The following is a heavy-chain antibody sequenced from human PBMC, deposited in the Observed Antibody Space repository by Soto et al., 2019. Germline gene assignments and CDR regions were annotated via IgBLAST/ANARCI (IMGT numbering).Heavy chain of an antibody. CDR1: GFTFDDYA. CDR2: ISWNSGSI. J-gene: IGHJ4*02. D-gene: IGHD2-15*01. CDR3: AKGLPPGQLLPLYFDY. V-gene: IGHV3-9*01. Sequence: GGSLRLSCAASGFTFDDYAMHWVRQAPGKGLEWVSGISWNSGSIGYADSVKGRFTISRDNAKNSLYLQMNSLRAEDTALYYCAKGLPPGQLLPLYFDYWGQGTLVTVSS.